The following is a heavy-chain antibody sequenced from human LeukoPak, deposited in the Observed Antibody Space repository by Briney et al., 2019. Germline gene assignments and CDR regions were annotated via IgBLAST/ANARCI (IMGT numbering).Heavy chain of an antibody. CDR3: ASVEVHDYGSSYYYYGMDV. J-gene: IGHJ6*02. Sequence: GGSLRLSCAASGFTFSSYWMHWVRQAPGKGLVWVSRINSDGSSTSYADSAKGRFTISRDNAKNTLYLQMNSLRAEDTAVYYCASVEVHDYGSSYYYYGMDVWGRGTTVTVSS. V-gene: IGHV3-74*01. CDR1: GFTFSSYW. D-gene: IGHD4-17*01. CDR2: INSDGSST.